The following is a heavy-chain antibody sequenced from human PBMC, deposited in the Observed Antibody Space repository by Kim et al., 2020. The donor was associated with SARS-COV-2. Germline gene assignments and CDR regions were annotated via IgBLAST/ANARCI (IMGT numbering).Heavy chain of an antibody. D-gene: IGHD2-2*01. CDR2: ISAYNGNT. J-gene: IGHJ6*03. CDR3: ARDRHLGYCSSTSCYRDG. Sequence: ASVKVSCKASGYTFTSYGISWVRQAPGQGLEWMGWISAYNGNTNYAQKLQGRVTMTTDTSTSTAYMELRSLRSDDTAVYYCARDRHLGYCSSTSCYRDGWGQGTTVTVSS. CDR1: GYTFTSYG. V-gene: IGHV1-18*04.